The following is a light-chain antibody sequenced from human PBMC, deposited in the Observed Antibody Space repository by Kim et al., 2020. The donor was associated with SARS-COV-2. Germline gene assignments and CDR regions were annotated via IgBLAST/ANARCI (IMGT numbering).Light chain of an antibody. CDR2: GAS. CDR1: QSVSSS. CDR3: QQYNNWPSWT. V-gene: IGKV3-15*01. J-gene: IGKJ1*01. Sequence: SPGESAPLSCRASQSVSSSLSWYQQKPGQAPRLLIYGASTRATGIPARFSGSGSGTEFTLTISSLQSEDFAVYYCQQYNNWPSWTFGQGTKVDIK.